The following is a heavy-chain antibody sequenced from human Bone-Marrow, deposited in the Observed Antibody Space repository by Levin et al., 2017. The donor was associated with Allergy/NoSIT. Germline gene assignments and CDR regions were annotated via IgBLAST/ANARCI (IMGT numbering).Heavy chain of an antibody. CDR1: GFTFSSYW. CDR2: INSDGSST. J-gene: IGHJ3*02. Sequence: SCAASGFTFSSYWMHWVRQAPGKGLVWVSRINSDGSSTSYADSVKGRFTISRDNAKNTLYLQMNSLRAEDTAVYYCARGGLGSGWYSGDAFDIWGQGTMVTVSS. V-gene: IGHV3-74*01. D-gene: IGHD6-19*01. CDR3: ARGGLGSGWYSGDAFDI.